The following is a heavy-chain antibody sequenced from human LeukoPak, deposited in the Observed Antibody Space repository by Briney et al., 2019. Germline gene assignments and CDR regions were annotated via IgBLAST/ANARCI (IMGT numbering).Heavy chain of an antibody. J-gene: IGHJ4*02. CDR1: GFTFGSSG. V-gene: IGHV3-30*02. CDR2: IRYDGTNK. D-gene: IGHD6-6*01. Sequence: GGSLRLSCAASGFTFGSSGMHWVRQAPDKGLEWVAFIRYDGTNKYYADSVKARLTISRDNSKNTLYLQMNSLRAEDTAVYFCAREVARPNFFDYWGQGTLVTVSS. CDR3: AREVARPNFFDY.